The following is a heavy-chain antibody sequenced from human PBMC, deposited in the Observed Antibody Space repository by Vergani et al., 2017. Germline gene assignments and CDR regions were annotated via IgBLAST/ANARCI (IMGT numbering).Heavy chain of an antibody. CDR3: AIASLSYYDILTGPNYYYYYYMDV. CDR1: GGTFSSYA. CDR2: IIPIFGTA. D-gene: IGHD3-9*01. V-gene: IGHV1-69*12. Sequence: QVQLVQSGAEVKKPGSSVKVSCKASGGTFSSYAISWVRQAPGQGLEWMGGIIPIFGTANYAQKFQGRVTITADESTSTAYMELSSLRSEDTAVYYCAIASLSYYDILTGPNYYYYYYMDVWGKGTTVTVSS. J-gene: IGHJ6*03.